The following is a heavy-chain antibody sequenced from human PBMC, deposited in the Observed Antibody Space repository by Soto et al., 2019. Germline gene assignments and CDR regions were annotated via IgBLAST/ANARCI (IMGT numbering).Heavy chain of an antibody. CDR1: GVSISSYY. J-gene: IGHJ6*02. V-gene: IGHV4-4*07. Sequence: PSETLSLTCTVSGVSISSYYWSWIRQPAGKGLEWIGRIYTSGSTNYNPSLKSRVTMSVDTSKNQFSLKLSSVTAADTAVYYCARDSSYNYYDSSGSHRLYYYYGMDVWGQGTTVTVSS. D-gene: IGHD3-22*01. CDR2: IYTSGST. CDR3: ARDSSYNYYDSSGSHRLYYYYGMDV.